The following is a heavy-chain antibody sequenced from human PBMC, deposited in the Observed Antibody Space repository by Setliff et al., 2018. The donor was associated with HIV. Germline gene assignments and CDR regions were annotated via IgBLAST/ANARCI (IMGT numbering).Heavy chain of an antibody. CDR2: IYYSGST. D-gene: IGHD3-3*01. V-gene: IGHV4-61*08. J-gene: IGHJ6*02. Sequence: SETLSLTCTVSGGSISSGDYYWSWIRQPPGKGLEWIGYIYYSGSTNYNPSLKSRVTIPVDTSKNQFSLKLSSVIAADTAVYYCARIFGDQGYYYGMDVWGQGTTVTVSS. CDR1: GGSISSGDYY. CDR3: ARIFGDQGYYYGMDV.